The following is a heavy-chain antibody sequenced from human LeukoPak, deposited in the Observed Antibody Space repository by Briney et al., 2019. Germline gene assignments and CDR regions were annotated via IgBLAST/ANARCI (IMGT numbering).Heavy chain of an antibody. CDR1: GFTVSSNY. CDR2: IYGGGST. V-gene: IGHV3-53*01. D-gene: IGHD5-24*01. J-gene: IGHJ6*03. Sequence: GGSLRLSCAASGFTVSSNYMSWVRQAPGKGLEWVSVIYGGGSTSYADSVKGRFTISRDNSKNTLYLQMNSLRADDTAVYYCAGDRSDGNYYMVVWGKGTTVVVSS. CDR3: AGDRSDGNYYMVV.